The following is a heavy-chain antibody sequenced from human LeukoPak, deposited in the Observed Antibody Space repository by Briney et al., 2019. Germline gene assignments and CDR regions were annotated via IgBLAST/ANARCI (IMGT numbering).Heavy chain of an antibody. D-gene: IGHD4/OR15-4a*01. CDR1: GFTFSSHW. V-gene: IGHV3-74*01. CDR3: VRDDDYYSVDY. CDR2: IKSDWTYS. J-gene: IGHJ4*02. Sequence: PGGSLRLSCAASGFTFSSHWMHWVRQAPGKGLVCVARIKSDWTYSDYGGAVRGRFTISRDNAKDTLYLQMNSLRAEDTAIYYCVRDDDYYSVDYWGQGTLVTVSS.